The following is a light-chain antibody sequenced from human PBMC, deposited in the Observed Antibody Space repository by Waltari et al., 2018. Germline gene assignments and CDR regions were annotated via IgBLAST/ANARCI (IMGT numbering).Light chain of an antibody. CDR2: GNS. J-gene: IGLJ2*01. CDR1: RSNIGAGYD. CDR3: QSYDSSLSVV. V-gene: IGLV1-40*01. Sequence: QSVLTQPPSVSGAPGQRVTISCTGSRSNIGAGYDEHWYQQLPGTAPKLLIYGNSNRPSGVPDRFSGSKSGTSASLAITGLQAEDEADYYCQSYDSSLSVVFGGGTKLTVL.